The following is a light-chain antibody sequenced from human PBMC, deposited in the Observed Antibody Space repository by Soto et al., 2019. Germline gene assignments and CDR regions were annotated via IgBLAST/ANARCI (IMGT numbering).Light chain of an antibody. V-gene: IGKV1-9*01. Sequence: DIHSTQSPSFRSASVGDRATITCRASQGISSYLAWYQQKPGKAPKVVIYAASTLQSGVPSRFSGSGYGTEFTLTISSLQTEDFATYYCQQLNSYPLTFGGGTKVDIK. CDR1: QGISSY. J-gene: IGKJ4*01. CDR3: QQLNSYPLT. CDR2: AAS.